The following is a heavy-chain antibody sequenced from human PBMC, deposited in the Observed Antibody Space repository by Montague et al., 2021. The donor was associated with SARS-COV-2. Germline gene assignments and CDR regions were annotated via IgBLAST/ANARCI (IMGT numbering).Heavy chain of an antibody. V-gene: IGHV4-39*01. CDR2: IYNGGTT. J-gene: IGHJ4*02. CDR3: ATRTRYPQNDFGF. CDR1: GDSIRNSDYS. D-gene: IGHD2-15*01. Sequence: SETLSLTCTVSGDSIRNSDYSWGWVRQPPGKGLEWIGNIYNGGTTFYNPSLKSRFTIFVDTSKNQFSLKLSSVTAADTAVYYCATRTRYPQNDFGFWGQGTLVTVSS.